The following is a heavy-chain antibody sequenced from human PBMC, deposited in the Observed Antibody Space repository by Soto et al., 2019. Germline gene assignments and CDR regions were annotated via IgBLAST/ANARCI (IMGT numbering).Heavy chain of an antibody. D-gene: IGHD4-17*01. CDR3: ARDIPHYGDYGYVQH. CDR1: GFTVSSNY. J-gene: IGHJ1*01. Sequence: PGGSLRLSCAASGFTVSSNYMSWVRQAPGKGLEWVSVIYSGGSTYYADSVKGRFTISRHNSKNTLYLQMNSLRAEDAAVYYCARDIPHYGDYGYVQHWGQGTLVTV. CDR2: IYSGGST. V-gene: IGHV3-53*04.